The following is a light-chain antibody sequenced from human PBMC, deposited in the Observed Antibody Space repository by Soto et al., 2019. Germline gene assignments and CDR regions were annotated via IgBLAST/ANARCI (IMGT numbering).Light chain of an antibody. J-gene: IGKJ4*01. V-gene: IGKV3-11*01. Sequence: ETVLTQSPATLSLSPGERATLSCRASQSVGSDLAWYQQKPGQAPRLLIYDISNRATGTPARFSGSGFGTDFSLTINRLEPEDFAVSFCQQRDAWPLTFGGGTKVE. CDR3: QQRDAWPLT. CDR1: QSVGSD. CDR2: DIS.